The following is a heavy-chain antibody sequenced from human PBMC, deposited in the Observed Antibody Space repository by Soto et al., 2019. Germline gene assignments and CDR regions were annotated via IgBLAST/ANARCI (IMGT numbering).Heavy chain of an antibody. V-gene: IGHV2-5*02. CDR1: AFSLSTGGVG. D-gene: IGHD2-21*02. Sequence: QITLKESGPTLVKPTQTLTLTCTFSAFSLSTGGVGVGWIRQPPGKALEWLALIYWDDDKRYSPSLRSRLTNTKEPPKNQVVLPRTNMDPVDTATYYCIQSRCGGDCLQSYASYYYYGMDVWGQGTTVTVSS. J-gene: IGHJ6*02. CDR3: IQSRCGGDCLQSYASYYYYGMDV. CDR2: IYWDDDK.